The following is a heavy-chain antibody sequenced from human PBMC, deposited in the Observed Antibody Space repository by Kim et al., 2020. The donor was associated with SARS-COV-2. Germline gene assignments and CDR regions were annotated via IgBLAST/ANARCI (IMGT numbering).Heavy chain of an antibody. D-gene: IGHD1-26*01. V-gene: IGHV1-8*01. CDR1: GYTFTSYD. J-gene: IGHJ4*02. CDR2: MNPNSGNT. CDR3: ARPYSGSYCFDY. Sequence: ASVKVSCKASGYTFTSYDINWVRQATGQGLEWMGWMNPNSGNTGYAQKFQGRVTMTRNTSISTAYMELSSLRSEDTAVYYCARPYSGSYCFDYWGQGTLAPVSS.